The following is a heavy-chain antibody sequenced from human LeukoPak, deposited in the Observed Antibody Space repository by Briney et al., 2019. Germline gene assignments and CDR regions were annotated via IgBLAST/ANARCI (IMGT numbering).Heavy chain of an antibody. J-gene: IGHJ4*02. CDR3: AKDMYYDSSGPVFDY. V-gene: IGHV3-23*01. CDR1: GFTFSSYE. Sequence: GGSLRLSCAASGFTFSSYEMNWVRQAPGKGLEWVSTISGSGGNTYYADSVKGRFTISRDTSKNTLYLQMNSPRAEDTAVYYCAKDMYYDSSGPVFDYWGQGTLVTVSS. CDR2: ISGSGGNT. D-gene: IGHD3-22*01.